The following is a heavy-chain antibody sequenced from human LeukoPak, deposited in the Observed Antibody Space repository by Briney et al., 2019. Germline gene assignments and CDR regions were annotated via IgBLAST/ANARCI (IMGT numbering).Heavy chain of an antibody. D-gene: IGHD6-19*01. CDR2: ISAYNGNT. V-gene: IGHV1-18*01. J-gene: IGHJ3*02. CDR3: ARARSNFQWLDPYDAFDI. CDR1: GYTFTSYG. Sequence: ASVKVSCKASGYTFTSYGITWVRQAPGQGLEWMGWISAYNGNTNYAQKLQGRVTMTTDTSTTTAYMELRSLRSDDTAVYYCARARSNFQWLDPYDAFDIWGQGTMVTVSS.